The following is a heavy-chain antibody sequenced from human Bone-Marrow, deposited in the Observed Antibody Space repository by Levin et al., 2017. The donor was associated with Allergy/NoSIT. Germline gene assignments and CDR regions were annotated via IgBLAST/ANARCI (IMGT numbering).Heavy chain of an antibody. V-gene: IGHV3-23*01. CDR2: IRGSGDFT. CDR1: GFTFTRDA. D-gene: IGHD6-25*01. J-gene: IGHJ4*02. CDR3: AKGRDAAATFDH. Sequence: PGGSLRLSCAASGFTFTRDAMSWVRQAPGKGLERVSLIRGSGDFTEYADSVKGRFTISRDNLKNTVWLQMNSVRAEDTAVYYCAKGRDAAATFDHWGQGTLVTVSS.